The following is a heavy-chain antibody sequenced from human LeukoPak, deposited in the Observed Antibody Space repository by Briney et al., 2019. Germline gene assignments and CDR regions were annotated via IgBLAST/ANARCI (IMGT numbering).Heavy chain of an antibody. D-gene: IGHD3-22*01. CDR2: INWNSGSI. J-gene: IGHJ4*02. Sequence: GRSLRLSCAASGFTFDDYAMHWVRQAPGKGLEWVSGINWNSGSIGYVDSVKGRFTISRGNAKNSLYLQMNSLRAEDTALCYCAKASSFFYDSSGPLNWGQGTQVTVSS. V-gene: IGHV3-9*01. CDR1: GFTFDDYA. CDR3: AKASSFFYDSSGPLN.